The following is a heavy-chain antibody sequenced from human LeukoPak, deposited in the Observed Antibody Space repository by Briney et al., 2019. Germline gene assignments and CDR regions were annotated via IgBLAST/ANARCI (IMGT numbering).Heavy chain of an antibody. CDR3: ARTYSSSSYNWFGP. Sequence: GGSLRLSCTASGFTFNIYAMSWVRQAPGEGLEWVSTISGTGVGTYYADSVKGRFTISRDNSKSTLYLQMNSLGADDTAIYHCARTYSSSSYNWFGPWGQGTLVTVSS. J-gene: IGHJ5*02. D-gene: IGHD6-6*01. CDR1: GFTFNIYA. CDR2: ISGTGVGT. V-gene: IGHV3-23*01.